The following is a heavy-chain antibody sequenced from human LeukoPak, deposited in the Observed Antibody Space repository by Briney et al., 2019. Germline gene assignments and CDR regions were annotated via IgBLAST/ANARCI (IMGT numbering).Heavy chain of an antibody. J-gene: IGHJ4*02. Sequence: GGSLRLSCAASGFSFRNAWMHWVRQAPGKGLVWASRIKGDGSVTVYADSVKGRFTISRDNAKNTLYLQMNSLRVEDTAVYYCASTTIAAALDFWGQGTLVTVST. D-gene: IGHD6-6*01. CDR1: GFSFRNAW. CDR2: IKGDGSVT. CDR3: ASTTIAAALDF. V-gene: IGHV3-74*01.